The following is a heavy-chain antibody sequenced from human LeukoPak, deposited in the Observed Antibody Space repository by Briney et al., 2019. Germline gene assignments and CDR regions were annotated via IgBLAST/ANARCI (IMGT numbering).Heavy chain of an antibody. J-gene: IGHJ3*02. V-gene: IGHV4-59*08. CDR2: IYYSGST. D-gene: IGHD3-10*01. Sequence: NPSETLSLTCTVSGGSISSYYWSWIRQPPGKGLEWIGYIYYSGSTNYNPSLKSRVTISVDTSKNQFSLQLSSVTPEDTAVYYCVGQKPGLRAFDIWGQGTMVTVSS. CDR3: VGQKPGLRAFDI. CDR1: GGSISSYY.